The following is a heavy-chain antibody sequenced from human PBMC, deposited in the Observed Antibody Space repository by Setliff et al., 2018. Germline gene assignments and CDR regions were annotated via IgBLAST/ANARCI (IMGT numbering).Heavy chain of an antibody. V-gene: IGHV1-69*11. D-gene: IGHD4-4*01. CDR1: GYTFTNYG. CDR3: ARDTHINYNNPQVGWFDP. J-gene: IGHJ5*02. CDR2: FIPVLSSA. Sequence: SVKVSCKASGYTFTNYGINWVRQVSGQGLEWMGRFIPVLSSADYSQRFQGRVTFTADESTSTAYMELRSLRSEDTAIYYCARDTHINYNNPQVGWFDPWGQGTQVTVSS.